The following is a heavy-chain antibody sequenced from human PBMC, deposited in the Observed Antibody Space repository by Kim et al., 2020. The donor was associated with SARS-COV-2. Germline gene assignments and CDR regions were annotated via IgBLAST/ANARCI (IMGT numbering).Heavy chain of an antibody. CDR1: GFSFSDSA. V-gene: IGHV3-73*01. CDR2: IRSKSNSYAT. J-gene: IGHJ3*02. CDR3: TRVTGTTLAFWDAYD. Sequence: GGSLRLSCAASGFSFSDSAMHWVRQASGTGLEWVGRIRSKSNSYATTYAASVKGRFTISRDDSKHAAYLQMNSLKTEDTVVYYCTRVTGTTLAFWDAYD. D-gene: IGHD1-1*01.